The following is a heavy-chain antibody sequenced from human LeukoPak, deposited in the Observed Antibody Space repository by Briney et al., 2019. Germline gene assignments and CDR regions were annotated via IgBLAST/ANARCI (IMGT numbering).Heavy chain of an antibody. CDR3: SSLPYCSGGSCYHY. CDR2: INSDGSST. D-gene: IGHD2-15*01. J-gene: IGHJ4*02. CDR1: GFTFTSYS. V-gene: IGHV3-74*01. Sequence: GGSLRLSCAASGFTFTSYSMNWVRQAPGKGLVWVSRINSDGSSTRYADSVKGRFTISRDNAKNTLYLQMNSLRAEDTAVYYCSSLPYCSGGSCYHYWGQGTLVTVSS.